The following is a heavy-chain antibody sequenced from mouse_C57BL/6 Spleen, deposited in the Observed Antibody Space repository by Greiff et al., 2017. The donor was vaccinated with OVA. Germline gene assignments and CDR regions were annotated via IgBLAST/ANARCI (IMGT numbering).Heavy chain of an antibody. Sequence: QVQLLQPVTELVKPGASVKLSCTASGYTFTSSCMHWVKQRPGQGLEWIGNINPSNGGTNYNAKFKSKATLTVDKSSSTAYLQLSSLTSEDSAVYYCARSGLRRYDYWGQGTTLTVSS. CDR2: INPSNGGT. J-gene: IGHJ2*01. CDR1: GYTFTSSC. V-gene: IGHV1-53*01. CDR3: ARSGLRRYDY. D-gene: IGHD1-1*01.